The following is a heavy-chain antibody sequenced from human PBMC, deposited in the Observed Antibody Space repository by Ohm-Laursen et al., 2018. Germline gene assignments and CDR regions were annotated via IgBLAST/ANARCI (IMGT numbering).Heavy chain of an antibody. CDR1: GFTFGTYW. V-gene: IGHV3-7*01. CDR3: ARGPMGATDWFDP. CDR2: MNQDGSEK. Sequence: GSLRLSCAASGFTFGTYWMTWIRQAPGKGLEWVANMNQDGSEKDYVDSVKGRFTISRDNAKNSLYLQMNSLRAEDTAVYYCARGPMGATDWFDPWGQGTLVTVSS. D-gene: IGHD1-26*01. J-gene: IGHJ5*02.